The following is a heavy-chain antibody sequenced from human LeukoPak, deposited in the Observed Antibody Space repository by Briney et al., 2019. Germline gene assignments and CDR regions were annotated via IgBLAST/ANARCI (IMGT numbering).Heavy chain of an antibody. D-gene: IGHD5-18*01. CDR2: ISGSGGST. V-gene: IGHV3-23*01. J-gene: IGHJ4*02. CDR3: VYSYSFFDY. CDR1: GFTVSSNY. Sequence: PGGSLRLSCAASGFTVSSNYMSWVRQAPGKGLEWVSAISGSGGSTYYADSVKGRFTISRDNSKNTLYLQMNSLRAEDTAVYYCVYSYSFFDYWGQGTLVTVSS.